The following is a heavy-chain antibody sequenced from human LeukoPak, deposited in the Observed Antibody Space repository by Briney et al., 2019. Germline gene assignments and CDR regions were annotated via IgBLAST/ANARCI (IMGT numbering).Heavy chain of an antibody. Sequence: SVKVSCKASGGTFSSYAISWVRQAPGQGLEWMGGIIPIFGTANYAQKFQGRVTITADESTSTAYMELSSLRSEDTAVYYCAVDCSSTSCYGPTHGDYWGQGTLVTVSS. J-gene: IGHJ4*02. CDR3: AVDCSSTSCYGPTHGDY. CDR2: IIPIFGTA. CDR1: GGTFSSYA. V-gene: IGHV1-69*13. D-gene: IGHD2-2*01.